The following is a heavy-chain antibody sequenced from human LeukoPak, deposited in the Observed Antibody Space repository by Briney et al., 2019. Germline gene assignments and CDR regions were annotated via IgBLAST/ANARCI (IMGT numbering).Heavy chain of an antibody. CDR2: IYSGGST. D-gene: IGHD1-26*01. J-gene: IGHJ3*02. CDR3: ARGVGAQAFDI. CDR1: GFTFSSYG. Sequence: GGSLRLSCGASGFTFSSYGMHWVRQAPGKGREWVSVIYSGGSTYYADSVKGRFTISRDNAKNSLYLQMNSLRAEDTAVYYCARGVGAQAFDIWGQGTMVTVSS. V-gene: IGHV3-NL1*01.